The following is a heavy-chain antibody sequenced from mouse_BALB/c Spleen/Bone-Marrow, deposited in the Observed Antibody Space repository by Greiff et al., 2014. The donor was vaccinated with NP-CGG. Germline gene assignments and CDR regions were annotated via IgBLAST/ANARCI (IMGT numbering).Heavy chain of an antibody. D-gene: IGHD1-1*01. Sequence: EVKLVESGAELVKPGASVKLSCTASGFNIKDTYMHWVKQRPEQGLEWIGRIDPANGNTKYDPKFQGKATITADTSSNTAYLRLNSLTSEDSAVYYCARYYYGNRYFDDWGQGTTLTVSS. J-gene: IGHJ2*01. V-gene: IGHV14-3*02. CDR1: GFNIKDTY. CDR2: IDPANGNT. CDR3: ARYYYGNRYFDD.